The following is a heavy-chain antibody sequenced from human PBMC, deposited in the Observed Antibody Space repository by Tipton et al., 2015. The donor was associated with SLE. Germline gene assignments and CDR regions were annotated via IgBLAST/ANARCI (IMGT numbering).Heavy chain of an antibody. V-gene: IGHV3-7*01. Sequence: SSSSYYWGWIRQPPGKGLEWVANIKHDGSEKYYVDSVKGRFTISRDNANNALYLQMNSLRVEDTALYFCVGTGAAAHWGRGTLVTVSS. J-gene: IGHJ4*02. CDR2: IKHDGSEK. CDR3: VGTGAAAH. D-gene: IGHD1-26*01. CDR1: SSSSYY.